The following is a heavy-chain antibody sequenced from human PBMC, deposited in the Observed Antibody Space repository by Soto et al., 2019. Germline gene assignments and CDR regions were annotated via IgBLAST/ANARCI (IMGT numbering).Heavy chain of an antibody. CDR1: GFTFDGYA. Sequence: PGRSPRLSCRAAGFTFDGYAMHWVRQAPGKGLEWVSGISWNSGSIGYADSVKGRFTISRDNAKNSLYLQMNSLRAEDTALYYCAKGRMATIKYYFDYWGQGTLVTVSS. V-gene: IGHV3-9*01. CDR2: ISWNSGSI. CDR3: AKGRMATIKYYFDY. D-gene: IGHD5-12*01. J-gene: IGHJ4*02.